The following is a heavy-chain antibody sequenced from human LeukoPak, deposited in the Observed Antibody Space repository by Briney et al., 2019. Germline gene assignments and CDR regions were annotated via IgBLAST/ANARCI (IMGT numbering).Heavy chain of an antibody. V-gene: IGHV1-2*02. CDR3: ARGYGDYIDY. J-gene: IGHJ4*02. Sequence: ASVKVSCKASGYTFTGSYMHWVRQAPGQGLEGMGWINPNSGGTNYAQKFQGRVTMTRDTSISTAYMELSRLRSDDTAMFYCARGYGDYIDYWGQGTLVTVSS. D-gene: IGHD4-17*01. CDR1: GYTFTGSY. CDR2: INPNSGGT.